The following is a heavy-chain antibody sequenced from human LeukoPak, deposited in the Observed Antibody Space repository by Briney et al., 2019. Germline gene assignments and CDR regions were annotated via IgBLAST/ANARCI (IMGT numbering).Heavy chain of an antibody. J-gene: IGHJ6*03. CDR1: GGSFSGYY. CDR3: ARDLPPAYMDV. CDR2: INHSGST. D-gene: IGHD2-2*01. V-gene: IGHV4-34*01. Sequence: PETLSLTCAVYGGSFSGYYWSWIRQPPGKGLEWIGEINHSGSTNYNPSLKSRVTISVDTSKNQFSLKLSSMTAEDTAVYYCARDLPPAYMDVWGKGTTVTVSS.